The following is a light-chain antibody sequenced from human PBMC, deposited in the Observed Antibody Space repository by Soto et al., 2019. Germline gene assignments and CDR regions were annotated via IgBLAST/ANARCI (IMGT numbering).Light chain of an antibody. CDR1: QSVLYSSDNKYY. J-gene: IGKJ2*01. CDR3: QQYYAIPYT. V-gene: IGKV4-1*01. Sequence: DIVMTQSPDSLAVSLGERATINCKSSQSVLYSSDNKYYLAWYQQKPGQPPKLLIYWASTRESGVPDRFSGSGSGTDFTLTISSLQAVDVAVYYCQQYYAIPYTFGQGTKLEIK. CDR2: WAS.